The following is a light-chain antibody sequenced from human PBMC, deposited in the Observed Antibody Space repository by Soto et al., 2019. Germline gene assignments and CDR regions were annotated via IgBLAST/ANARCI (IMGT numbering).Light chain of an antibody. Sequence: EILMTQSPGTLSVSPGERATLSCRASQSIGNNLAWYQRKPGQTPRLLVFDASTRATGFPPRFSGSGSGTEFTLTISSLQSEDFGVYYCQQYNDWPRTFGQGTRLEIK. CDR2: DAS. CDR3: QQYNDWPRT. V-gene: IGKV3-15*01. J-gene: IGKJ5*01. CDR1: QSIGNN.